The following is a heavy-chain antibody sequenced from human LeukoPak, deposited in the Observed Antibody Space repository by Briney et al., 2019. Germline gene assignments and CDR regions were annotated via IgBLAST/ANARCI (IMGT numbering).Heavy chain of an antibody. CDR3: ARHSSRESFYDFDS. J-gene: IGHJ4*02. CDR2: IIPIFGTA. Sequence: SVKVSCKASGGTFNSYAISWVRQAPGQGLEWMGGIIPIFGTANYAQKVQGRVTITTDESTTTAYMELSSLRSEDTAVYYCARHSSRESFYDFDSWGQGALIIVSS. CDR1: GGTFNSYA. V-gene: IGHV1-69*05. D-gene: IGHD3-16*01.